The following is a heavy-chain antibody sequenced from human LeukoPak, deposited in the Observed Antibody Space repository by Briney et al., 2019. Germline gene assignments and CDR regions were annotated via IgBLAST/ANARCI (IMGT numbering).Heavy chain of an antibody. D-gene: IGHD1-26*01. Sequence: ASVKVSCKISGDTLTELSTHWVRQAPGKGLEWMGGSDPEDGEAIYAPRFQGRVTMTEDTSAGTAYLELTSLRSEDTAIYYCATGGPWDLLNCWGQGTLVTVSS. J-gene: IGHJ4*02. CDR1: GDTLTELS. CDR3: ATGGPWDLLNC. CDR2: SDPEDGEA. V-gene: IGHV1-24*01.